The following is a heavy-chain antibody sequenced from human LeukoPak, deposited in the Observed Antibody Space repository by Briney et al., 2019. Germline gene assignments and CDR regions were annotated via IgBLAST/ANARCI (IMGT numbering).Heavy chain of an antibody. CDR2: MNPNSGNT. D-gene: IGHD5-18*01. Sequence: GASVKVSCKASGYTFTSYDINWVRQATGQGLEWMGWMNPNSGNTGYAQKFQGRVTMTRNTSISTAYMELSSLRSEDTAVYYCARGRYSYGYMILSYFDYWGQGTLVTVSS. CDR3: ARGRYSYGYMILSYFDY. CDR1: GYTFTSYD. J-gene: IGHJ4*02. V-gene: IGHV1-8*01.